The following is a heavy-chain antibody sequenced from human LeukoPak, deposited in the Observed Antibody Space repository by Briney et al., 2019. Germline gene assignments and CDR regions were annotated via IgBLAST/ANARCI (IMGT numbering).Heavy chain of an antibody. CDR1: GFTFNSYW. J-gene: IGHJ4*02. D-gene: IGHD3-22*01. CDR3: ARDKSVYYDTSGSRFDY. Sequence: GGSLRLSCAASGFTFNSYWMSWVRQAPGKGLEWVANIKQDGSEKYCMDSVKGRFTISRDNAKNSLYLQMNSLRAEDTAVYYCARDKSVYYDTSGSRFDYWGQGTLVTVSS. V-gene: IGHV3-7*01. CDR2: IKQDGSEK.